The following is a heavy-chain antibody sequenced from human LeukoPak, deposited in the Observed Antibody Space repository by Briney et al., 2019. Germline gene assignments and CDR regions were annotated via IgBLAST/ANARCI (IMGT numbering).Heavy chain of an antibody. Sequence: GGSLRLSCAASGFTFSNAWMGWVRQAPGKGLEWVGRIKSKTDGGTTDYAAPVKGRFTISRDDSKNTLYLRMNSLKTEDTAVYYCTTEHYDFWSGYHEYWGQGTLVTVSS. CDR2: IKSKTDGGTT. CDR3: TTEHYDFWSGYHEY. J-gene: IGHJ4*02. CDR1: GFTFSNAW. V-gene: IGHV3-15*01. D-gene: IGHD3-3*01.